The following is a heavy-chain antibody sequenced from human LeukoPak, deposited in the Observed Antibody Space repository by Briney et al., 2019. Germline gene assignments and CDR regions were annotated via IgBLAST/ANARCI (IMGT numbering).Heavy chain of an antibody. V-gene: IGHV3-23*01. CDR3: AKWDENFYYMDV. D-gene: IGHD1-26*01. Sequence: GGSLRLSCAASRFTFNRYAMSWVRQAPGKGLEWVSSISASGGGTSYPSSARGRFTISRDNSKGTVFLQMNGLRAEDTAIYYCAKWDENFYYMDVWGQGTTVTVSS. CDR2: ISASGGGT. J-gene: IGHJ6*03. CDR1: RFTFNRYA.